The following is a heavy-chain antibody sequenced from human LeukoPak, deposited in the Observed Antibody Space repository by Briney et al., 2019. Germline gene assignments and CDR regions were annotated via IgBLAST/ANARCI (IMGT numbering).Heavy chain of an antibody. CDR3: AKTPGDCTGGTCYSFDY. J-gene: IGHJ4*02. CDR1: GFTFSSYA. CDR2: ISGSGDNT. V-gene: IGHV3-23*01. Sequence: GGSLRLSCAASGFTFSSYAMSWVRQAPGEGLEWVSSISGSGDNTYYADSVKGRFTVSRDNSKNTLYLQMNSLRAEDTAVYYCAKTPGDCTGGTCYSFDYWGQGSLVTVSS. D-gene: IGHD2-15*01.